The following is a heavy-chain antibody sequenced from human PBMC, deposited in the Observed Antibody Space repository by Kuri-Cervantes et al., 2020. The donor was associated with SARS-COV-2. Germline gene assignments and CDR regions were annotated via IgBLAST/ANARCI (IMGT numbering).Heavy chain of an antibody. D-gene: IGHD3-16*01. CDR3: AKAGENYYYYYMDV. CDR1: GFTFSSYG. Sequence: GESLKISCAASGFTFSSYGMHWVRQAPGKGLEWVAFIRHDGSNKYYADSVKGRFTISRDNSKNTLYLQMNSLRAEDTAVYYCAKAGENYYYYYMDVWGKGTTVTVSS. J-gene: IGHJ6*03. V-gene: IGHV3-30*02. CDR2: IRHDGSNK.